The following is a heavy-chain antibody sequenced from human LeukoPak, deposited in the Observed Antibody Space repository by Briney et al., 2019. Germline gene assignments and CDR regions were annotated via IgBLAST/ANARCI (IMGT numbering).Heavy chain of an antibody. J-gene: IGHJ6*04. V-gene: IGHV3-23*01. Sequence: GGSLRLSCAASGFSFSSYAMSWVRQAPGKGLQCVSIISANGGNIYYADSVKGRFTISRDNAKNSLYLQMNSLRAEDTAVYYCAELGITMIGGVWGKGTTVTISS. CDR2: ISANGGNI. D-gene: IGHD3-10*02. CDR1: GFSFSSYA. CDR3: AELGITMIGGV.